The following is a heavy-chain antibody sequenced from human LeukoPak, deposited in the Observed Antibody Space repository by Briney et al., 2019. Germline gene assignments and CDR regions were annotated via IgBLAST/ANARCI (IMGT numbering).Heavy chain of an antibody. CDR2: ISVSGGST. CDR1: GFSFSDYA. J-gene: IGHJ4*02. CDR3: AKGLRFLEWLSSFDY. Sequence: GGSPRLSCAASGFSFSDYAMNWVRQAPGKGPEWVSAISVSGGSTYYADSVKGRFTISRDNSKNTLYLQMNSLRAEDTALYYCAKGLRFLEWLSSFDYWGQGTLVTVSS. D-gene: IGHD3-3*01. V-gene: IGHV3-23*01.